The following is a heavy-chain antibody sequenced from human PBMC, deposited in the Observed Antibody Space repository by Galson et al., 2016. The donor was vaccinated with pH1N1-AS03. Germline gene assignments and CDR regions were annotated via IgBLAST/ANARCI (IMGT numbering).Heavy chain of an antibody. J-gene: IGHJ4*02. CDR2: INPNSGGT. V-gene: IGHV1-2*02. Sequence: SVKVPCKASGYTFTGYYMHWVRQAPGQGLEWMGWINPNSGGTNYAQKFQGRVTMTRDTSISTAYMKLSRLRSDDTAVYYCVAYGSGTQAYFDYWGQGTLVTVSS. CDR1: GYTFTGYY. CDR3: VAYGSGTQAYFDY. D-gene: IGHD3-10*01.